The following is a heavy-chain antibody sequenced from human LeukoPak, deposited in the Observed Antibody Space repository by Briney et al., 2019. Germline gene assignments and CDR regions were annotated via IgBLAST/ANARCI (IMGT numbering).Heavy chain of an antibody. CDR2: INPSGGST. CDR1: GYTFTSYY. CDR3: ARVGAYCGGDCSGPYFDY. J-gene: IGHJ4*02. V-gene: IGHV1-46*01. Sequence: GASVKVSCKASGYTFTSYYMHWVRQAPGQGLEWMGIINPSGGSTGYAQKFQGRVTMTRDMSTSTVYMELSSLRSEDTAVYYCARVGAYCGGDCSGPYFDYWGQGTLVTVSS. D-gene: IGHD2-21*02.